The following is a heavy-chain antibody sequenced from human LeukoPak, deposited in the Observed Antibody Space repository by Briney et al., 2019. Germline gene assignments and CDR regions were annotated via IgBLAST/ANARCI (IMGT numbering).Heavy chain of an antibody. CDR1: GFTFSNSW. V-gene: IGHV3-74*01. CDR3: VRDGSYKFDY. CDR2: IKSDGIDT. Sequence: GSLRLSCEVSGFTFSNSWMHWVRQTPGKGLVWVSRIKSDGIDTLYADSVKGRFTISRDNAKNTVYLQMNSLRVEDTAVYYCVRDGSYKFDYWGQGNLVTVSS. D-gene: IGHD1-26*01. J-gene: IGHJ4*02.